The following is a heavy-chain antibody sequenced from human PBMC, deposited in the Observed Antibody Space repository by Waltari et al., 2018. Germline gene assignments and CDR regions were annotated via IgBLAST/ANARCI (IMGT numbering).Heavy chain of an antibody. Sequence: QVQLQESGPGLVKPSQTLSLTCTVSGGSISSGDYYWSWIRQPPGKGLEWIGYIYYSGSTYYNPSLKSRVTISVDTSKNQFSPKLSSVTAADTAVYYCARDNYYDSSGYYGGNFDYWGQGTLVTVSS. D-gene: IGHD3-22*01. V-gene: IGHV4-30-4*08. CDR3: ARDNYYDSSGYYGGNFDY. CDR2: IYYSGST. CDR1: GGSISSGDYY. J-gene: IGHJ4*02.